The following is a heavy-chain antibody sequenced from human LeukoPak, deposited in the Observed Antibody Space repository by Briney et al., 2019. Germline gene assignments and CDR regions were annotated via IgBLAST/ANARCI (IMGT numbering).Heavy chain of an antibody. CDR1: GFTFSSYG. CDR3: AKTPVPYSSGWYALDY. J-gene: IGHJ4*02. CDR2: IRYDGSNK. V-gene: IGHV3-30*02. D-gene: IGHD6-19*01. Sequence: PGGSLRLSCAASGFTFSSYGMHWVRQAPGKGLEWVAFIRYDGSNKYYADSVKGRFTIPRDNSKNTLYLQMNSLRAEDTAVYYCAKTPVPYSSGWYALDYWGQGTLVTVSS.